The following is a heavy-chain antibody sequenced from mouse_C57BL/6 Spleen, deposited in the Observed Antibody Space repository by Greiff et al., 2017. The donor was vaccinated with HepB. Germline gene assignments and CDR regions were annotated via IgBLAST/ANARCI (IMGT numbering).Heavy chain of an antibody. J-gene: IGHJ4*01. CDR3: ARKGIYYDDDGFYYAMDY. D-gene: IGHD2-4*01. CDR2: IYPGSGST. CDR1: GYTFTSYW. Sequence: QVQLQQPGAELVKPGASVKMSCKASGYTFTSYWITWVKQRPGQGLEWIGDIYPGSGSTNYNEKFKSKATLTVDTSSSTAYMQLSSLTSEDSAVYYCARKGIYYDDDGFYYAMDYWGQGTSVTVSS. V-gene: IGHV1-55*01.